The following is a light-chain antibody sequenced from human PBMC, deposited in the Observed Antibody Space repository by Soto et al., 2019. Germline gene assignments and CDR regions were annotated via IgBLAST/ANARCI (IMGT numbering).Light chain of an antibody. CDR2: SNN. Sequence: QSVLTQPPSASGTPGQRVTISCSGSSSNIGSNTVNWYQQLQGTAPKLLIYSNNQRPSGVPDRFSDAKSGTSASLAISGLQSEDEADYYCAAWDDSLNGAVFGGGTKLTVL. J-gene: IGLJ2*01. CDR1: SSNIGSNT. CDR3: AAWDDSLNGAV. V-gene: IGLV1-44*01.